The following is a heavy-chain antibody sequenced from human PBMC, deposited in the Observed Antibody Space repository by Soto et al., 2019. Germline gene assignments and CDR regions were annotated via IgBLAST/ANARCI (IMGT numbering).Heavy chain of an antibody. J-gene: IGHJ4*02. V-gene: IGHV4-59*08. CDR2: IYNIGST. D-gene: IGHD3-16*01. CDR1: GGSISGYY. CDR3: ARRWGTTFDY. Sequence: SETLSLTCIVSGGSISGYYWSWLRQPPGKGLEWIGYIYNIGSTNYNPSLMSRVTISVDTSKNQFSLKLSSVTAAYTAVYYCARRWGTTFDYWGQGTLVTVSS.